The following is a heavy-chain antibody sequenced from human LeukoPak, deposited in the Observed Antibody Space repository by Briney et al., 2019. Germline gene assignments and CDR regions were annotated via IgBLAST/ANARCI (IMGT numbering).Heavy chain of an antibody. Sequence: PSETLSLTCAVYGGSFSGYYWSWIRQPPGKGLEWIGYIYYSGSTYYNPSLKSRVTISVDTSKNQFSLKLSSVTAADTAVYYCARMNYGSGSYLDYWGQGTLVTVSS. CDR3: ARMNYGSGSYLDY. CDR2: IYYSGST. J-gene: IGHJ4*02. D-gene: IGHD3-10*01. CDR1: GGSFSGYY. V-gene: IGHV4-30-4*08.